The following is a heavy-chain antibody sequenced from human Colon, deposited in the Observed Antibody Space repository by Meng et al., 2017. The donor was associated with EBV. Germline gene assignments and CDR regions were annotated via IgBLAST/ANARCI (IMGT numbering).Heavy chain of an antibody. CDR1: CGALSSSSGC. Sequence: GRGLVVVPPCLSFTCTGACGALSSSSGCWSWIRQPPGKGLEWIGDIYRGGSTNYNPSLKSRVSISVDTSKNQFSLNLNYMTAADTAVYYCASVGDIPTRIDFDYWGQGTLVTVSS. D-gene: IGHD3-3*01. CDR3: ASVGDIPTRIDFDY. CDR2: IYRGGST. J-gene: IGHJ4*02. V-gene: IGHV4-30-4*01.